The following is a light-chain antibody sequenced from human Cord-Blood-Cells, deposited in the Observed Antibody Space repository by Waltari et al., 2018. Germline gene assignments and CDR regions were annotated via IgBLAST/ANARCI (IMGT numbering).Light chain of an antibody. V-gene: IGLV3-1*01. CDR1: KLGDNY. CDR2: QDS. CDR3: QAWDSSTAHVV. Sequence: SYELTQPPSVSVSPGQTASITCPGDKLGDNYACWYQQKPGQSPVLVIYQDSKRPSGIPERFSGSNSGNTATLTISGTQAMDEADYYCQAWDSSTAHVVFGGGTKLTVL. J-gene: IGLJ2*01.